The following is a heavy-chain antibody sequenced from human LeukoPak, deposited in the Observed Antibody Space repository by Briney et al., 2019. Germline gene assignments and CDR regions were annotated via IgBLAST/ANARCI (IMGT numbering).Heavy chain of an antibody. V-gene: IGHV4-34*01. Sequence: SETLSLTCAVYGGSLSNYYWSWIRQPPGKGLEWIGEINHSGSTKFNPSLKSRVTILVAMSKSQFSLELRSVTAADTAVYYCARGRGWYFDYWGQGTLVTVSS. CDR1: GGSLSNYY. J-gene: IGHJ4*02. D-gene: IGHD6-19*01. CDR3: ARGRGWYFDY. CDR2: INHSGST.